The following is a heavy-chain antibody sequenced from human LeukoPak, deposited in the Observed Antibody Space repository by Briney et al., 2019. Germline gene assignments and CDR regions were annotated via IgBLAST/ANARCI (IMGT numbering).Heavy chain of an antibody. Sequence: PSETLSLTCTVSGGSISSYYWSWIRQPPGKGLEWIGEINHSGSTNYNPSLKSRVTISVDTSKNQFSLKLSSVTAADTAVYYCARAYGDYPYYYYYGMDVWGQGTTVTVSS. J-gene: IGHJ6*02. CDR3: ARAYGDYPYYYYYGMDV. D-gene: IGHD4-17*01. CDR2: INHSGST. CDR1: GGSISSYY. V-gene: IGHV4-34*01.